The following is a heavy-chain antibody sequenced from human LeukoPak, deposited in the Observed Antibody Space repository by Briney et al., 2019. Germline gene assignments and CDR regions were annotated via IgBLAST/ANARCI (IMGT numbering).Heavy chain of an antibody. J-gene: IGHJ4*02. CDR3: ARISAYGDYYFDY. D-gene: IGHD4-17*01. Sequence: SGPALLNPTHTLTLTCTFSGFSLITSGMCVSWIRQPPVKALEWLSLIDWDDDKYYSTSLKTRLTISKDTFKNQVVLTMTNMDPMDTATYYCARISAYGDYYFDYWGQGTLVTVSS. CDR1: GFSLITSGMC. CDR2: IDWDDDK. V-gene: IGHV2-70*01.